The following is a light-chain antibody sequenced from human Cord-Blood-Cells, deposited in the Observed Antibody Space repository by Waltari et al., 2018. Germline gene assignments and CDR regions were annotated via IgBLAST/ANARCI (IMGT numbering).Light chain of an antibody. V-gene: IGLV1-40*01. CDR1: SSNIGAGYD. CDR3: QSYDSSLSAVV. CDR2: GNS. Sequence: QSVLTQPPSVSGAPGQRVTISCTGRSSNIGAGYDVPWYQQPPGTAPKLLIYGNSNRPSGVPDRFSGSKSGTSASLAITGLQAEDEADYYCQSYDSSLSAVVFGGGTKLTVL. J-gene: IGLJ2*01.